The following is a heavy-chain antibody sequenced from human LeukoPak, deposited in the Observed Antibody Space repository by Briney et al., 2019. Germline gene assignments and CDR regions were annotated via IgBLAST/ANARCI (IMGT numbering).Heavy chain of an antibody. CDR2: IYHSGST. Sequence: PSETLSLTCTVSGYSVSSGYYWGWIRQPPGKGLEWIGNIYHSGSTYYNPSLKSRVTISVDTSKNQFSLKVNSVTAADTAVYFCARYYGSGRDGDYWGQGTLVTVSS. CDR1: GYSVSSGYY. D-gene: IGHD3-10*01. CDR3: ARYYGSGRDGDY. V-gene: IGHV4-38-2*02. J-gene: IGHJ4*02.